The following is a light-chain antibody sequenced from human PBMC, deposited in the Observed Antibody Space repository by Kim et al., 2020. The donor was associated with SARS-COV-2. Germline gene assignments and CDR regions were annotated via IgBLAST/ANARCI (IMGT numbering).Light chain of an antibody. Sequence: LSPGERAALASRASKSVSSNSLAWYQQKPGQAPRLLIYGASRRATGIPDRFSGSGSGTDFTLTISRLEPEDFAVYYCQQWGSSPYTFGQGTKLET. CDR3: QQWGSSPYT. V-gene: IGKV3-20*01. J-gene: IGKJ2*01. CDR2: GAS. CDR1: KSVSSNS.